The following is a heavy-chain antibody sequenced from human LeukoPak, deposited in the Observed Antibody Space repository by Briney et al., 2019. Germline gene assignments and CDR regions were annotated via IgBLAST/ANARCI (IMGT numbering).Heavy chain of an antibody. J-gene: IGHJ4*02. V-gene: IGHV4-59*08. CDR2: IYYSGST. CDR3: ARAHCSGGSCYSGFDY. D-gene: IGHD2-15*01. CDR1: GGSISSYY. Sequence: SETLSLTCTVSGGSISSYYWSRIRQPPGKGLEWIGYIYYSGSTNYNPSLKSRVTISVDTSKNQFSLKLSSVTAADTAVYYCARAHCSGGSCYSGFDYWGQGTLVTVSS.